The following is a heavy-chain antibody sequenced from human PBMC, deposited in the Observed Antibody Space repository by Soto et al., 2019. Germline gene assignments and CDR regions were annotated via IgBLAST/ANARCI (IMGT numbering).Heavy chain of an antibody. Sequence: ASVKVSCKASGYTFTSYDINWVRQATGQGLEWMGWMNPNSGNTGYAQKFQGRVTMTRNTSISTAYMELSSLRSEDTAVYYCARGHDSPIYYYYYMDVWGKGTTVTVSS. CDR3: ARGHDSPIYYYYYMDV. CDR2: MNPNSGNT. D-gene: IGHD1-1*01. V-gene: IGHV1-8*01. CDR1: GYTFTSYD. J-gene: IGHJ6*03.